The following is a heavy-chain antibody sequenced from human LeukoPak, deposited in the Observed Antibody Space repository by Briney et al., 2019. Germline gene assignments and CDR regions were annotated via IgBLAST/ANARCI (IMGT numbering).Heavy chain of an antibody. V-gene: IGHV3-49*04. CDR3: TRDPDYYDSGSYYHLYYYYYMDV. CDR2: IRSKAYGGTT. D-gene: IGHD3-10*01. Sequence: QPGGSLRLSCTASGFTFGDYAMSWVRQAPGKGLEWVGFIRSKAYGGTTEYAASVQGRFTISRDDSKSIAYLQMNSLKTEDTAVYYCTRDPDYYDSGSYYHLYYYYYMDVWGKGTTVTISS. CDR1: GFTFGDYA. J-gene: IGHJ6*03.